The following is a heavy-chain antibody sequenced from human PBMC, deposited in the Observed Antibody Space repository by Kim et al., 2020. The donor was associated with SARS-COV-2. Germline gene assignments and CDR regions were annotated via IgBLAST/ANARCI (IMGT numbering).Heavy chain of an antibody. J-gene: IGHJ4*02. D-gene: IGHD3-10*01. CDR1: GFTFDDYA. V-gene: IGHV3-9*01. CDR2: ISWNSGSI. CDR3: AKDMGEYYYGSGSNN. Sequence: GGSLRLSCAASGFTFDDYAMHWVRQAPGKGLEWVSGISWNSGSIGYADSVKGRFTISRDNAKNSLYLQMNSLRAEDTALYYCAKDMGEYYYGSGSNNWGQGTLVTVSS.